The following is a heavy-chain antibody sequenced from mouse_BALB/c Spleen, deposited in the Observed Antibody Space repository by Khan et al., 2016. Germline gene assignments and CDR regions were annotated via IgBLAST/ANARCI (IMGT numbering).Heavy chain of an antibody. CDR2: IYPGDGDT. Sequence: QVRLQQSGAELVRPGSSVKISCKASGYAFSGYWMNWVKQRPGQGLEWIGQIYPGDGDTNYNGKFKGKATLTADNSSSTAYMQLSSLTSEDSAVYFCARGTPFASWGQGTLVTVSA. V-gene: IGHV1-80*01. D-gene: IGHD2-14*01. J-gene: IGHJ3*01. CDR1: GYAFSGYW. CDR3: ARGTPFAS.